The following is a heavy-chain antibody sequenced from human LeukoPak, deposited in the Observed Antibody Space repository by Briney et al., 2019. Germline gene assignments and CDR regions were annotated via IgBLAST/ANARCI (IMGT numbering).Heavy chain of an antibody. D-gene: IGHD4-17*01. CDR2: IYYSGST. CDR1: GGSVSSSSYY. CDR3: ARNYGDYIRYVDY. Sequence: SETLSLTCSVSGGSVSSSSYYWSWIRQPPGKELEWIGYIYYSGSTNYNPSLKSRVTISVDTSKNQFSLKLYSVTAADTAVYYCARNYGDYIRYVDYWGQGTLVTVSS. V-gene: IGHV4-61*01. J-gene: IGHJ4*02.